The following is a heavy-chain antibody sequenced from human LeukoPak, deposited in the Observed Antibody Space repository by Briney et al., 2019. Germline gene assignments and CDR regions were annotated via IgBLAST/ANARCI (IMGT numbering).Heavy chain of an antibody. CDR3: AKLSRNYDYVWRSYRRQEESDY. CDR2: IAGGIGTT. CDR1: GVRFKEYG. Sequence: GGSLRLSCAASGVRFKEYGMDWVRQAPGKGLEWVSAIAGGIGTTFYADSVKGRFTISRDNSKNTLYLQMNSLSAEDTAVYYCAKLSRNYDYVWRSYRRQEESDYWGQGTLVTVSS. V-gene: IGHV3-23*01. D-gene: IGHD3-16*02. J-gene: IGHJ4*02.